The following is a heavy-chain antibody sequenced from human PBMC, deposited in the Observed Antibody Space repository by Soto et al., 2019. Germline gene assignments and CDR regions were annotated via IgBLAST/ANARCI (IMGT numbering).Heavy chain of an antibody. J-gene: IGHJ6*02. V-gene: IGHV1-46*01. Sequence: GASVKVSCKASGYTFTSYYMHWVRQAPGQGLEWMGIINPSDGSTRYSQKFQGRVTITRDTSASTAYMELSSLRSEDTAVYYCARVWIFGVVRREIYYYYGMDVWGQGTTVTVSS. D-gene: IGHD3-3*01. CDR3: ARVWIFGVVRREIYYYYGMDV. CDR1: GYTFTSYY. CDR2: INPSDGST.